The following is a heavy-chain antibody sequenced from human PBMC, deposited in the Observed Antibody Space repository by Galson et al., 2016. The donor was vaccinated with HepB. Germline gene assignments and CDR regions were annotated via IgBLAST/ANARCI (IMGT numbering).Heavy chain of an antibody. V-gene: IGHV3-43*02. CDR3: ARDARGIQAGHNAPDY. CDR2: ISGDGGDT. CDR1: GFIFDGYA. Sequence: SLRLSCAASGFIFDGYAVHWVRQAPGKGLEWVAVISGDGGDTFYADSVKGRFTISRDNSKKSLFLQMSSLTTEDTAFYYCARDARGIQAGHNAPDYWGQGTLVTVSS. D-gene: IGHD5-18*01. J-gene: IGHJ4*02.